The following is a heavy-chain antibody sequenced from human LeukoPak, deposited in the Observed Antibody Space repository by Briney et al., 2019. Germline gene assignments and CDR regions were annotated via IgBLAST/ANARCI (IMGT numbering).Heavy chain of an antibody. D-gene: IGHD3-22*01. CDR2: ISYDGSNK. J-gene: IGHJ4*02. CDR1: GFTFSSYG. CDR3: AKESYDSSGYFVGVGFDY. Sequence: PGGSLRLSCAASGFTFSSYGMHWVRQAPGKGLEWVAVISYDGSNKHYADSVKGRFTISRDNSKNTLYLQMNSLRAEDTAVYYCAKESYDSSGYFVGVGFDYWGQGTLVTVSS. V-gene: IGHV3-30*18.